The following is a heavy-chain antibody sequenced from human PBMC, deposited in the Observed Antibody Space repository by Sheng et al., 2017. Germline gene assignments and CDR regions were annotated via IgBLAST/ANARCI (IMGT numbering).Heavy chain of an antibody. CDR3: ARDYYYDSSGYYSLFDY. J-gene: IGHJ4*02. D-gene: IGHD3-22*01. V-gene: IGHV1-2*02. Sequence: QVQLVQSGAEVKKPGASVKVSCKASGYTFTGYYMHWVRQAPGQGLEWMGWINPNSGGTNYAQKFQGRVTMTRDTSISTAYMELSRLRSDDTAVYYCARDYYYDSSGYYSLFDYWGQGTLVTVSS. CDR2: INPNSGGT. CDR1: GYTFTGYY.